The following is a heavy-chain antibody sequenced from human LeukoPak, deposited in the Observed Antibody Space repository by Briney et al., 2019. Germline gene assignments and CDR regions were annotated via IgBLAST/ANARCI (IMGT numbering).Heavy chain of an antibody. CDR1: GLTFSSYG. CDR3: ARDEYGGYVASRDYYYYYGMDV. CDR2: IWYDGSNK. Sequence: GRSLRLSCAASGLTFSSYGMHWVRQAPGKGLEWVAVIWYDGSNKYYADSVKGRFTISRDNSKNTLYLQMNSLRAEDMAVYYCARDEYGGYVASRDYYYYYGMDVWGQGTTVTVSS. D-gene: IGHD5-12*01. J-gene: IGHJ6*02. V-gene: IGHV3-33*01.